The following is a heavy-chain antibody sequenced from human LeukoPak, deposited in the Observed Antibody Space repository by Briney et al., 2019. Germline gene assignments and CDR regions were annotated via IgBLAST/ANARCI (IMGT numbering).Heavy chain of an antibody. CDR1: GFIFSSYN. D-gene: IGHD3-3*01. CDR3: ARDPKRFLEWLLSLDY. CDR2: ISSSNTTT. Sequence: GSLRLSCAASGFIFSSYNMNWVRQAPGKGLEWVSFISSSNTTTYYADSVKGRFTISRDNAKNSLYLQMNSLRAEDTAVYYCARDPKRFLEWLLSLDYWGQGTLVTVSS. V-gene: IGHV3-48*04. J-gene: IGHJ4*02.